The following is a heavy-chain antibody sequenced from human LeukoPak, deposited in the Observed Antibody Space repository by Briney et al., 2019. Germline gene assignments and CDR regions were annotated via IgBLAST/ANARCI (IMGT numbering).Heavy chain of an antibody. CDR2: IYPGDSDS. V-gene: IGHV5-51*01. J-gene: IGHJ6*02. Sequence: PVESLKISCKGSGYSFAYYLIGWVRQMPGEGLEWMGIIYPGDSDSRYSPSFQGQVTISADTSISTAYLQWSSLKASDTAIYYCARVPRLGAEGYYYGMDVWGQGTTVTVSS. D-gene: IGHD3-10*01. CDR1: GYSFAYYL. CDR3: ARVPRLGAEGYYYGMDV.